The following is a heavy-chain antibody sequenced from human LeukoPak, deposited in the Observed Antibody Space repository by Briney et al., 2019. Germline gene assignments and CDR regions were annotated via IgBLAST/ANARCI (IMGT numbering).Heavy chain of an antibody. CDR2: ISSSSSSYI. Sequence: PGGSLRLSCAASGFTFSSYSMNWVRQAPGKGLEWVSSISSSSSSYISYADSVKGRFTISRDNAKITLYLQMNSLRAEDTAVYYCATRDVIPAANPYAFDIWGQGTMVTVSS. CDR1: GFTFSSYS. CDR3: ATRDVIPAANPYAFDI. V-gene: IGHV3-21*01. D-gene: IGHD2-2*01. J-gene: IGHJ3*02.